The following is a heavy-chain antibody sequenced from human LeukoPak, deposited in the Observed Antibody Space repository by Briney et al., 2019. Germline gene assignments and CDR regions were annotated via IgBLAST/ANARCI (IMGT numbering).Heavy chain of an antibody. D-gene: IGHD3-22*01. Sequence: PGGSLRLSCAASGFTFSSYSMNWVRQAPGKGLEWVSSLSSSSSYIYYADSVKGRFTISRDNAKNSLYLQMNSLRAEDTAVYYCARANYYDSSGYSPNDYWGQGTLVTVSP. CDR2: LSSSSSYI. CDR3: ARANYYDSSGYSPNDY. J-gene: IGHJ4*02. CDR1: GFTFSSYS. V-gene: IGHV3-21*01.